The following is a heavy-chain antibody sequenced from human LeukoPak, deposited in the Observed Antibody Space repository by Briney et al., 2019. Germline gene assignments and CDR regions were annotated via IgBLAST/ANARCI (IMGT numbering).Heavy chain of an antibody. CDR1: GYTFTAYY. Sequence: ASVQVSCKASGYTFTAYYMHWVRQAPGQGLEWVGWINPNSGGTNYAQNFQGRVTLTRDTSISTAYMELSRLRSDDTAVYYCARNGDYGAGYYGMDVWGQGTTVTVSS. CDR2: INPNSGGT. D-gene: IGHD4-17*01. CDR3: ARNGDYGAGYYGMDV. V-gene: IGHV1-2*02. J-gene: IGHJ6*02.